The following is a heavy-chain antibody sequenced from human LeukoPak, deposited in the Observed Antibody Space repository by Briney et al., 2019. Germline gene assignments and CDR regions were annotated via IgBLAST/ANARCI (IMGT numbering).Heavy chain of an antibody. V-gene: IGHV4-39*01. J-gene: IGHJ6*03. CDR2: IYYSGST. CDR1: GGSISGSSYY. Sequence: SETLSLTCTVSGGSISGSSYYWGWIRQPPGKGLEWIGSIYYSGSTYYNPSLKSRVTISVDTSKNQFSLKLSSVTAADTAVYYCARLSFGPYYYYYMDVWGKGTTVTVSS. CDR3: ARLSFGPYYYYYMDV. D-gene: IGHD3-10*01.